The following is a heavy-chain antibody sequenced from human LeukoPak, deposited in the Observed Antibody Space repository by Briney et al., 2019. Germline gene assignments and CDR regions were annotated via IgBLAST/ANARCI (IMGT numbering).Heavy chain of an antibody. CDR1: GGTFSSYT. Sequence: ASVKVSCKASGGTFSSYTISWVRQAPGQGLEWMGRIIPILGIANYAQKFQGRVTITADKSTSTAYMELSSLRSEDTAVYYCARGLTIFGVPFDYWGQGTLVTVSP. D-gene: IGHD3-3*01. J-gene: IGHJ4*02. CDR2: IIPILGIA. V-gene: IGHV1-69*02. CDR3: ARGLTIFGVPFDY.